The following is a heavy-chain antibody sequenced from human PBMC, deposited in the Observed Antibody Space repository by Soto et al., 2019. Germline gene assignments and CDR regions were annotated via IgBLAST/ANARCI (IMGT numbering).Heavy chain of an antibody. CDR1: GGTFSSYA. D-gene: IGHD6-13*01. Sequence: GASVKVSCKASGGTFSSYAISWVRQAPGQGLEWMGGIIPIFGTANYAQKFQGRVTITADKSTSTAYMELSSLRSEDTAVYYCARGGQQLVYYGMDVWGQGTTVTVSS. V-gene: IGHV1-69*06. J-gene: IGHJ6*02. CDR2: IIPIFGTA. CDR3: ARGGQQLVYYGMDV.